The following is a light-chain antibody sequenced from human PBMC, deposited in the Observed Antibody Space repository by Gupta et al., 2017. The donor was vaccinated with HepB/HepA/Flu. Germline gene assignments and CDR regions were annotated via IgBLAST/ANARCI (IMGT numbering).Light chain of an antibody. Sequence: EIVLTQSPATLSLSPGERATLSCMASQSVSSYLDWYQQKPGQAPRLLIYDASNRDTGIPARFSGSGSGTDLTLTISSREPEDFAVYYCQQPSNWPMFTFGQGTKLDIK. CDR2: DAS. CDR3: QQPSNWPMFT. V-gene: IGKV3-11*01. CDR1: QSVSSY. J-gene: IGKJ2*01.